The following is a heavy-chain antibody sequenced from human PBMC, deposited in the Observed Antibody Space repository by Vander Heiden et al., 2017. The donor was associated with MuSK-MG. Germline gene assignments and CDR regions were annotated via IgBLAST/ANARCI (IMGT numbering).Heavy chain of an antibody. CDR3: AIEVGGDTARYYFDY. CDR2: IYPSGTT. D-gene: IGHD3-16*01. J-gene: IGHJ4*02. V-gene: IGHV4-61*02. Sequence: QVQLQESGPGLVNPSQTLSLTCTVSGGSTSSGSYHCSWIRPPAGKVLEGIGSIYPSGTTNYNPSRKSRVTMSVDTSKNKVSMILSSVTAADTAVYYCAIEVGGDTARYYFDYWGQGTMVTVSS. CDR1: GGSTSSGSYH.